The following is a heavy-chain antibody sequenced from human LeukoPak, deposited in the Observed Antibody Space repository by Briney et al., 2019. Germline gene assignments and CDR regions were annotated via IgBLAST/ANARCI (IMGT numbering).Heavy chain of an antibody. CDR3: ARALYSCGTTDY. CDR2: IYYSGST. J-gene: IGHJ4*02. V-gene: IGHV4-59*01. CDR1: GGSISSYY. Sequence: SETLSLTCTVSGGSISSYYWSWIRQPPGKGLEWIGYIYYSGSTNYNPSLKSRVTISVDTSKNQFPLKLSSVTAADTAVYYCARALYSCGTTDYWGQGTLVTVSS. D-gene: IGHD5-18*01.